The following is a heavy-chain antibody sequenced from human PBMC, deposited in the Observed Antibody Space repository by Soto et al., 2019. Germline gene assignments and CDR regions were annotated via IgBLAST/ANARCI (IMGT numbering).Heavy chain of an antibody. CDR1: GYTLTELS. CDR3: ATTPRYSSGWYNWFGP. J-gene: IGHJ5*02. D-gene: IGHD6-19*01. CDR2: FDPEDGET. V-gene: IGHV1-24*01. Sequence: ASVKVSCKVSGYTLTELSMHWVRQAPGKGLEWMGGFDPEDGETIYAQKFQGRVTMTEDTSTDTAYMELSSLRSEDTAVYYCATTPRYSSGWYNWFGPWGQGTLVTVSS.